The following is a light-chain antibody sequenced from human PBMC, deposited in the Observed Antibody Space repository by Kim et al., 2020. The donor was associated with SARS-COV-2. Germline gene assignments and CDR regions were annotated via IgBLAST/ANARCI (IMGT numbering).Light chain of an antibody. J-gene: IGLJ3*02. CDR3: QAWDSSTAAGV. Sequence: SYELTQPPSVSVSPGQTVTITCSGNKLGDKYASWYQQKPGQSPVLVIYQDTKRPSGIPERFSGSNSGNTATLTISGTQPMDEADYYCQAWDSSTAAGVFGGGTKLTVL. CDR2: QDT. V-gene: IGLV3-1*01. CDR1: KLGDKY.